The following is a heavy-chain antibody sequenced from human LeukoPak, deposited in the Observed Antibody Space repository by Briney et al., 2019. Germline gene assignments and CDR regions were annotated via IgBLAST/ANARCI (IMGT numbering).Heavy chain of an antibody. Sequence: ASVTVSCKASGYTFTDYYMHWVRQAPGQGLEWMGWINPNTGGTDYIHNFQGRVTMTRDTSISTAYMELNSLRSDDTAVYYCVRVVRRAAAHAGNWFDPWGQGTLVTVSS. D-gene: IGHD6-13*01. CDR1: GYTFTDYY. CDR2: INPNTGGT. J-gene: IGHJ5*02. V-gene: IGHV1-2*02. CDR3: VRVVRRAAAHAGNWFDP.